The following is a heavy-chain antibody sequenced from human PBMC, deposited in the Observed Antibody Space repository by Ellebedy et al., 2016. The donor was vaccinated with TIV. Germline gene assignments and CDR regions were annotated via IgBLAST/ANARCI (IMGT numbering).Heavy chain of an antibody. V-gene: IGHV3-23*01. D-gene: IGHD4-23*01. Sequence: GESLKISCAASGLTFSSHAMSWVRQAPGKGLEWVPSISGSGGNTYYADSVKGRFTISSDNSKDTLYLQVSSLRAEDTAVYYCARDPVGVGPAFDIWGQGTMVTVSS. CDR2: ISGSGGNT. CDR3: ARDPVGVGPAFDI. J-gene: IGHJ3*02. CDR1: GLTFSSHA.